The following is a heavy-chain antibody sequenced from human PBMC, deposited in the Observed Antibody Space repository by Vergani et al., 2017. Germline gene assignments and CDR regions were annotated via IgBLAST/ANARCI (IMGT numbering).Heavy chain of an antibody. V-gene: IGHV3-33*01. Sequence: QVQLVESGGGVVQTGRCLRLSCTPSSFKLGDYGMHWVRQAPGRGLEWVSMTWYEGNNNDYADSVKGRFTISQDISKNTLYLQMNSLRGDDTAVYYCARETRDTPSSLYYWGQGTLVTVSS. CDR3: ARETRDTPSSLYY. J-gene: IGHJ4*02. CDR1: SFKLGDYG. D-gene: IGHD5-24*01. CDR2: TWYEGNNN.